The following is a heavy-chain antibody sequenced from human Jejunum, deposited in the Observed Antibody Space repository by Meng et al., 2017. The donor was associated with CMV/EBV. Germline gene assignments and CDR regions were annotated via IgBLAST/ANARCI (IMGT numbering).Heavy chain of an antibody. J-gene: IGHJ6*02. Sequence: FPVGNYGMQWVRQAPGKGLGWVALMWYDGSYQYYAESVKGRFTISRDDSKSTLSLQMNSLRTEDTAVYYCAKDQSQLQYYYYALDVWGQGTTVTVSS. CDR1: FPVGNYG. CDR2: MWYDGSYQ. V-gene: IGHV3-33*06. D-gene: IGHD6-6*01. CDR3: AKDQSQLQYYYYALDV.